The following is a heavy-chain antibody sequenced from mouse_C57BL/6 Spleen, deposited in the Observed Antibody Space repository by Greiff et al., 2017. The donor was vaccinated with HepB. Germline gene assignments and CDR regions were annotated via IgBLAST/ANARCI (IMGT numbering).Heavy chain of an antibody. D-gene: IGHD1-1*01. CDR3: ARDYYGSPSRAMDY. V-gene: IGHV5-6*01. CDR2: ISSGGSYT. CDR1: GFTFSSYG. J-gene: IGHJ4*01. Sequence: EVKLMESGGDLVKPGGSLKLSCAASGFTFSSYGMSWVRQTPDKRLEWVATISSGGSYTYYPDSVKGRFTISRDNAKNTLYLQMSSLKSEDTAMYYCARDYYGSPSRAMDYWGQGTSVTVSS.